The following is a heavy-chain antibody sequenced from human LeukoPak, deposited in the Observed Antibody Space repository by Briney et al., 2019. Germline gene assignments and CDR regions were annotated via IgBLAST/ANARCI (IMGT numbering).Heavy chain of an antibody. V-gene: IGHV4-61*02. CDR2: IYTSGST. D-gene: IGHD6-13*01. Sequence: SETLSLTCTVSGGSISSGSYYWSWIRQPAGKGLEWIGRIYTSGSTNYNPSLKSRVTISVDTSKNQFSLKLSSVTAADTAVYYCARGRYSSSWPYYYYYYMDVWGKGTTVTISS. CDR3: ARGRYSSSWPYYYYYYMDV. CDR1: GGSISSGSYY. J-gene: IGHJ6*03.